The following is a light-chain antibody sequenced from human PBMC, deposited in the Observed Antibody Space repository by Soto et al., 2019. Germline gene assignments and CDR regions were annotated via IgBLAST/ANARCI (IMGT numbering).Light chain of an antibody. V-gene: IGKV3-15*01. J-gene: IGKJ4*01. CDR1: QSVSSN. CDR3: QQYNNWPPLT. CDR2: GAS. Sequence: EIVMTQSPDSPSVSLGERATLSCRASQSVSSNLAWYQQKPGQAPRLLIYGASTRATGVPARFSGSGSGTEFTLTISSLQSEDFAVYYCQQYNNWPPLTFGGGTKVAIK.